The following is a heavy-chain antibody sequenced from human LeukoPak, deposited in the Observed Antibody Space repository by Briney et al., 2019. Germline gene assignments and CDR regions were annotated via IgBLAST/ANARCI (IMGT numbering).Heavy chain of an antibody. J-gene: IGHJ4*02. CDR1: GYTFTGYY. V-gene: IGHV1-2*02. D-gene: IGHD2-15*01. CDR2: INPNSGGT. Sequence: APVKVSCKASGYTFTGYYMHWVRQAPGQGLEWMGWINPNSGGTNYAQKFQGRVTMTRDTSISTAYMELSRLRSDDTAVYYCARRRVAATSDFDYWGQGTLVTVSS. CDR3: ARRRVAATSDFDY.